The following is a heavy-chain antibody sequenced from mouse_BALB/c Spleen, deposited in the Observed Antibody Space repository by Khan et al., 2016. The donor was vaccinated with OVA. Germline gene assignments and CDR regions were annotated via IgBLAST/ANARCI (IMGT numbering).Heavy chain of an antibody. CDR2: ISSGGDYT. CDR3: ADRLTGSFAY. CDR1: GFTFSSYS. D-gene: IGHD4-1*01. J-gene: IGHJ3*01. Sequence: EVELVEFGGDLVKPGGSLKLSCAASGFTFSSYSMSWVRQTQDKRLEWVASISSGGDYTYYPDSVKGRFTIFRDNAKNTLYLQMSDLKSEDTAMYYCADRLTGSFAYWGRETLVTDSA. V-gene: IGHV5-6*01.